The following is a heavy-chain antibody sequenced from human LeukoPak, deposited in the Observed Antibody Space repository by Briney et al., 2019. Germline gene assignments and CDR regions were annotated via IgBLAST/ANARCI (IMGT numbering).Heavy chain of an antibody. Sequence: GGSLRLSCAASGFTFSGYAMHWVRQAPGKGLEWVAVISYDGSNKYYADSVKGRFTISRHNSKNTLYLQMNSLRAEDTALYYCARGSGYLETFDYWGQGTLVTVSS. CDR3: ARGSGYLETFDY. CDR1: GFTFSGYA. V-gene: IGHV3-30*04. CDR2: ISYDGSNK. J-gene: IGHJ4*02. D-gene: IGHD3-22*01.